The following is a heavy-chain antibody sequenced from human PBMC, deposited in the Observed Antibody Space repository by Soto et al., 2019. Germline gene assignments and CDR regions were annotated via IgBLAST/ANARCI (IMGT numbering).Heavy chain of an antibody. J-gene: IGHJ6*02. CDR1: GGTFSSYA. CDR3: AISQCGSSSLDIYYYYYSGMDV. Sequence: QVQLVQSGAEVKKPGSSVKVSCKAPGGTFSSYAISWVRQAPGQGLEWMGGIIPIFGTAKYDQKFQGRVTIPAYESTSTGYMELSSLRSEDTAVYYCAISQCGSSSLDIYYYYYSGMDVWGQGTKVTVSS. V-gene: IGHV1-69*01. CDR2: IIPIFGTA. D-gene: IGHD2-2*01.